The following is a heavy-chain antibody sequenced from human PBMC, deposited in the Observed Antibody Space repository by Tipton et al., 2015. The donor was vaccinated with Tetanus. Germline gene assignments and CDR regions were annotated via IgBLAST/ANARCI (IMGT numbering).Heavy chain of an antibody. CDR1: GGLITTGGYS. J-gene: IGHJ4*02. V-gene: IGHV4-30-2*01. D-gene: IGHD5-12*01. Sequence: TLSLTCTVSGGLITTGGYSWGWIRQPPGQGLEWLGYIYQTDSTNYNPSVRSRLTPSQQRSKNQDSLKLSTGTAADTAVYYCVRGRGLGEYSFGFEYWGQGALVTVTS. CDR3: VRGRGLGEYSFGFEY. CDR2: IYQTDST.